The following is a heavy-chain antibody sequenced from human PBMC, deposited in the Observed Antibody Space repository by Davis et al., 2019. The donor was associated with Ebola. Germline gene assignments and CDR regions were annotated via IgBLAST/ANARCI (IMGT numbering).Heavy chain of an antibody. CDR3: ARGLLWFGELLWYFDL. Sequence: GESLKISCAASGFTFSSYAMHWVRQAPGKGLEWVAVISYDGSNKYYADSVKGRFTISRDNSKNTLYLQMNSLRDEDTAVYYCARGLLWFGELLWYFDLWGRGTLVTVSS. J-gene: IGHJ2*01. V-gene: IGHV3-30-3*01. CDR2: ISYDGSNK. CDR1: GFTFSSYA. D-gene: IGHD3-10*01.